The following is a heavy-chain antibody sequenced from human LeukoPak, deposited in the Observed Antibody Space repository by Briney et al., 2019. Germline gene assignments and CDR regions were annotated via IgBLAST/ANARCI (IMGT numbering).Heavy chain of an antibody. V-gene: IGHV3-23*01. D-gene: IGHD1-26*01. CDR2: ISGSGGST. CDR1: GFTISSHG. J-gene: IGHJ4*02. Sequence: GGSLRLSCAASGFTISSHGMSWVRLAPGKGLEWVSLISGSGGSTYYADSVKGRFTISRDNSKNTLYLQMNSLRAEDTAVYYCARKSGSYYFPLDYWGQGTLLTVSS. CDR3: ARKSGSYYFPLDY.